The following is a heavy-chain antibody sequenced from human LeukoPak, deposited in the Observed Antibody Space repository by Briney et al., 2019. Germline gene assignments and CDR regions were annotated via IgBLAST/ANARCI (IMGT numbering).Heavy chain of an antibody. CDR2: IWYDGSNK. D-gene: IGHD6-13*01. J-gene: IGHJ4*02. CDR1: GFTFSSYG. CDR3: AKDRLKYSSSWYYFDY. Sequence: GGSLRLSCAASGFTFSSYGMHWVRQAPGKGLEWVAVIWYDGSNKYYADSVKGRFTISRDNSKNTLYLQMNSLRAEDTAVYYCAKDRLKYSSSWYYFDYWGQGTLVTVSS. V-gene: IGHV3-30*02.